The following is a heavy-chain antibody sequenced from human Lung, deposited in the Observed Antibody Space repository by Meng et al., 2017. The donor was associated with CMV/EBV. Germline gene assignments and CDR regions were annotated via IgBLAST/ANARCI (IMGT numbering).Heavy chain of an antibody. CDR2: INHSGST. CDR3: ARGRDIVVVPAVSGSWFDP. V-gene: IGHV4-34*01. Sequence: GSLRLSCAVYGGSFSGYYWSWIRQPPGKGLEWIGEINHSGSTNYNPSLKSRVTISVDTSKNQFSLKLSSVTAADTAVYYCARGRDIVVVPAVSGSWFDPWGHGTRVTCAS. CDR1: GGSFSGYY. D-gene: IGHD2-2*01. J-gene: IGHJ5*02.